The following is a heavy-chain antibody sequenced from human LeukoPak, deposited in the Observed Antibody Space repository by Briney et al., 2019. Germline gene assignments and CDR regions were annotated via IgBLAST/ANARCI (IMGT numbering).Heavy chain of an antibody. CDR1: GYSFTSYW. J-gene: IGHJ6*04. CDR2: DPSDSYT. CDR3: ASTGYCSGGSCLGYYYYYGMDV. Sequence: GESLKISCKGSGYSFTSYWISWVRQMPGKGLEWMGIDPSDSYTNYSPSFQGHVTISADKSISTAYLQWSSLKASDTAMYYCASTGYCSGGSCLGYYYYYGMDVWGKGTTVTVSS. D-gene: IGHD2-15*01. V-gene: IGHV5-10-1*01.